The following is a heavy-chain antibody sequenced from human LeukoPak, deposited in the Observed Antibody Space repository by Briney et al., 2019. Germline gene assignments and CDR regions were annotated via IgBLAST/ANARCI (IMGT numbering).Heavy chain of an antibody. Sequence: GGSLRLSCAASGLTFRNYGMIWVGQAPGKGLDWVSGIGGSGGSSYLADSVKGRFIISRDNSKNTLYLQMNSLRADDTAVYFCAKDRPTVYSSSWLHFLDSWGQGTLVTVSS. CDR3: AKDRPTVYSSSWLHFLDS. CDR1: GLTFRNYG. CDR2: IGGSGGSS. V-gene: IGHV3-23*01. D-gene: IGHD6-13*01. J-gene: IGHJ4*02.